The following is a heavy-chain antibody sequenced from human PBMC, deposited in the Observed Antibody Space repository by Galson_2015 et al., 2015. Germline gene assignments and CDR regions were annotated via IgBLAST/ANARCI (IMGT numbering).Heavy chain of an antibody. V-gene: IGHV1-69*05. J-gene: IGHJ4*02. D-gene: IGHD3-22*01. CDR2: IIPIFGTA. Sequence: SVKVSCKASGGTFSSYAISWVRQAPGQGLEWMGGIIPIFGTANYAQKFQGRVTMTTDTSTSTAYMELRSLRSDDTAVYYCARVPSDYYDSSGYYLPFDYWGQGTLVTVSS. CDR1: GGTFSSYA. CDR3: ARVPSDYYDSSGYYLPFDY.